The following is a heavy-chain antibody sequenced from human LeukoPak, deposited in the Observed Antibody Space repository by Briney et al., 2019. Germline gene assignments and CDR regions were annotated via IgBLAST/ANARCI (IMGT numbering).Heavy chain of an antibody. CDR1: GFTFSSYS. CDR3: ARDLSDYYDSSGFPNAFDI. CDR2: ISSSSSYI. J-gene: IGHJ3*02. D-gene: IGHD3-22*01. V-gene: IGHV3-21*01. Sequence: GGSLRLSCAASGFTFSSYSMNWVRQAPGKGLEWVSSISSSSSYIYYADSVKGRFTISRDNAKNSLYLQMSSLRAEDTAVYYCARDLSDYYDSSGFPNAFDIWGQGTMVTVSS.